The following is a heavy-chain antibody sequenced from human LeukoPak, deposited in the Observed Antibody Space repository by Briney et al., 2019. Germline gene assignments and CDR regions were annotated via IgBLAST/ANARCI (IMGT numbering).Heavy chain of an antibody. CDR2: TSYDRSNK. Sequence: PGGSLRLSCAASGFTFVDYAMHWVRPAPGKGLEWVAVTSYDRSNKASADSVKGRFTISRDNSKNTLFLQMDSLRTDDTAIYYCARGEYYYGMDVWGQGTTVTVSS. D-gene: IGHD1-26*01. CDR3: ARGEYYYGMDV. V-gene: IGHV3-30*04. J-gene: IGHJ6*02. CDR1: GFTFVDYA.